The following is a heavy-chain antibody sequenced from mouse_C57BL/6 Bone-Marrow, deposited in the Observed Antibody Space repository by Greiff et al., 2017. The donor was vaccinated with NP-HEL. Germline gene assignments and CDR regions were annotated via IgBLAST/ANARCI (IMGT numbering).Heavy chain of an antibody. CDR2: IDPENGDT. J-gene: IGHJ2*01. D-gene: IGHD3-3*01. V-gene: IGHV14-4*01. CDR1: GFNIKDDY. Sequence: EVQLQQSGAELVRPGASVKLSCTASGFNIKDDYMHWVKQRPEQGLEWIGWIDPENGDTEYASKFQGKATITADTSSNTAYLQLSSLTSEDTAVYYCTTGRGQGDFDYWGQGTTLTVSS. CDR3: TTGRGQGDFDY.